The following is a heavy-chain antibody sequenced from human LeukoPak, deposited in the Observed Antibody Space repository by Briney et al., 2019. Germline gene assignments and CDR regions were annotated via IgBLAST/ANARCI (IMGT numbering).Heavy chain of an antibody. V-gene: IGHV3-30*02. CDR2: IRYDGSNK. D-gene: IGHD2-8*01. CDR3: AKDPLGFCTRATCRYLDS. Sequence: PGGSLRLSCAASGFTFSNYGMHWVRQAPGKGLEWVAFIRYDGSNKYYVDSVKGRFTIFRDNSENTLFLQMSSLRTEDTAVYYCAKDPLGFCTRATCRYLDSWGQGTLVTVSS. J-gene: IGHJ4*02. CDR1: GFTFSNYG.